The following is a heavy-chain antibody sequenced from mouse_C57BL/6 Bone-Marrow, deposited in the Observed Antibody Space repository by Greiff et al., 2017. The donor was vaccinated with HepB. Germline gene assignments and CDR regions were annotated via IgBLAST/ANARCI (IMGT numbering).Heavy chain of an antibody. V-gene: IGHV1-64*01. Sequence: QVQLQQPGAELVKPGASVKLSCKASGYTFTSYWMHWVKQRPGQGLEWIGMIHPNSGSTNYNQKFKGKSTLTVDKSSSTAYMQLSSLTSEDSAVYYCAREGIYYSNYDFDYWGQGTTLTVSS. CDR2: IHPNSGST. CDR1: GYTFTSYW. D-gene: IGHD2-5*01. J-gene: IGHJ2*01. CDR3: AREGIYYSNYDFDY.